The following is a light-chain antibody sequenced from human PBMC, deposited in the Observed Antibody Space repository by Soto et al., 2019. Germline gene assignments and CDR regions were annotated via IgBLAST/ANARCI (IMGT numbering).Light chain of an antibody. CDR2: WES. CDR3: QQSYSTANT. J-gene: IGKJ2*01. CDR1: QSVLYSSNNKNY. Sequence: DIVMTQSPDSLAVSLGERATINCKSSQSVLYSSNNKNYLAWYQQKPGQPPKLLIYWESTRESGVPDRFSGSGSGTDLTLNISGFQAEDVAVYYCQQSYSTANTFGQGTKRAIK. V-gene: IGKV4-1*01.